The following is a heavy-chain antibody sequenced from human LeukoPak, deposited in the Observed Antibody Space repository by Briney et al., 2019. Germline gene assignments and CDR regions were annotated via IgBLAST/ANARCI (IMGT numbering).Heavy chain of an antibody. J-gene: IGHJ4*02. Sequence: SETLSLTCTVSGGSISHYYWSWIRQPPGKGLEWVGYIYYSGRSGSTHYNPSLKSRVTISLDTSKNQFSLKLSPVTAADTAVYYCARGYTAMVHDYWGQGTLVTVSS. D-gene: IGHD5-18*01. CDR2: IYYSGRSGST. V-gene: IGHV4-59*01. CDR1: GGSISHYY. CDR3: ARGYTAMVHDY.